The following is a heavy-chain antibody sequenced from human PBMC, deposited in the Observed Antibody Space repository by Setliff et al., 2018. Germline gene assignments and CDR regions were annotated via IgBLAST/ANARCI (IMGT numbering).Heavy chain of an antibody. J-gene: IGHJ5*02. V-gene: IGHV3-48*03. CDR2: ITTSGSTI. Sequence: GGSLRLSCAASGFTFRSYEMNWVRQAPGKGLEWISYITTSGSTIYYIDSVRGRFTISRDNAQKTLYLHMNNLRADDTAVFYCVPGRGSWGQGALVTVSS. D-gene: IGHD6-25*01. CDR3: VPGRGS. CDR1: GFTFRSYE.